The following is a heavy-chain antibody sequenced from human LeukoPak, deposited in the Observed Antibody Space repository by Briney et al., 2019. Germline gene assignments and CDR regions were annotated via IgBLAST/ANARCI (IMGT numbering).Heavy chain of an antibody. V-gene: IGHV3-23*01. CDR2: ISGSGDST. D-gene: IGHD3-10*01. CDR1: GFTFSSYA. Sequence: GGSLRLSCAASGFTFSSYAMTWVRQAPGKGLEWVSAISGSGDSTYYADSVKGRFTISRDNSKNTLYLQMNSLRAEDTAVYYCAKDAVRGSGRINWFDSWGQGTLVTVSS. CDR3: AKDAVRGSGRINWFDS. J-gene: IGHJ5*01.